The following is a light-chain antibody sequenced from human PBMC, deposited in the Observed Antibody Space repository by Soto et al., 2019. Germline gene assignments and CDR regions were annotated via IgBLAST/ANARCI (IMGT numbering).Light chain of an antibody. CDR2: GVS. CDR1: QSVSSNL. V-gene: IGKV3-20*01. CDR3: RQYGTSLGFP. Sequence: EIVLTQSPGTLSLSPGERATLSCRASQSVSSNLLAWYQEKPGQAPRLLIYGVSKRATGIPDRFSGSGSGTDFTLTISRPEAEDFAVYYCRQYGTSLGFPVGGGTKVDIK. J-gene: IGKJ4*01.